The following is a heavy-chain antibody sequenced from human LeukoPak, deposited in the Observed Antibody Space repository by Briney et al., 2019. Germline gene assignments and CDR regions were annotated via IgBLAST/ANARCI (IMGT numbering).Heavy chain of an antibody. CDR3: ARDLGSNWYWVY. V-gene: IGHV1-46*01. Sequence: ASVKVSCKASGYTFTSYYMHWVRQAPGQGLEWMGIINPSGGSTSYAQKFQGRVTMTRDTSTSTVCMELSSLRSDDTAVYYCARDLGSNWYWVYWGQGTLVTVSS. CDR2: INPSGGST. CDR1: GYTFTSYY. J-gene: IGHJ4*02. D-gene: IGHD6-13*01.